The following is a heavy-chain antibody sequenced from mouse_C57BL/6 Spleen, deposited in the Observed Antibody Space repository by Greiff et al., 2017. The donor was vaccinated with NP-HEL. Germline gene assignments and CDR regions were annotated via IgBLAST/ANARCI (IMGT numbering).Heavy chain of an antibody. Sequence: QVQLQQSGPGLVQPSQSLSITCTVSGFSLTSYGVHWVRQAPGKGLEWLGVIWSGGSKDYNAAFISKLSISKDNSKSQVFFKMNSLQADDTAIYYCLYYGSAMDYWGQGTSVTVSS. CDR2: IWSGGSK. V-gene: IGHV2-2*01. J-gene: IGHJ4*01. CDR1: GFSLTSYG. CDR3: LYYGSAMDY. D-gene: IGHD1-1*01.